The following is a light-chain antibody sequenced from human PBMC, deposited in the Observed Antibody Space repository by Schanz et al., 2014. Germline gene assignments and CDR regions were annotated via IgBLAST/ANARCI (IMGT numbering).Light chain of an antibody. V-gene: IGKV3-15*01. J-gene: IGKJ4*01. Sequence: EIVMTQSPATLFVSPGERATLSCRASQSVSSNLAWYQQKPGQAPRLLIYGASTRATGIPARFSGSGSGTDFTLTISSLEPEDFAVYYCQQYGVSPLTFGGGTKVEIQ. CDR1: QSVSSN. CDR2: GAS. CDR3: QQYGVSPLT.